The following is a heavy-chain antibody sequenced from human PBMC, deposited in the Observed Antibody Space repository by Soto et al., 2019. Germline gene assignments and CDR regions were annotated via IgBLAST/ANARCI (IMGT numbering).Heavy chain of an antibody. D-gene: IGHD6-6*01. CDR2: ISSSSSYI. V-gene: IGHV3-21*01. Sequence: GGSLTLSCAASGFTFSSYSMNWVRQAPGKGLEWVSSISSSSSYIYYADSVKGRFTISRDNAKNSLYLQMNSLRAEDTAVYYCARGSIAARSRVAHFDYWGQGTLVTVSS. CDR3: ARGSIAARSRVAHFDY. CDR1: GFTFSSYS. J-gene: IGHJ4*02.